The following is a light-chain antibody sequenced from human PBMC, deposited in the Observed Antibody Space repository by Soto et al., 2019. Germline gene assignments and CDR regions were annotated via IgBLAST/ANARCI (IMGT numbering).Light chain of an antibody. J-gene: IGKJ4*01. CDR3: QHRASWPLT. Sequence: EIVLTQSPAILSLSPGERATLSCRASQSVTIKLAWYQQKPGQPPRLLIYDASTRATGTPARFSGSGSGTDFTLSISSLEPEDFAFYFCQHRASWPLTFGGGTKVVI. CDR2: DAS. CDR1: QSVTIK. V-gene: IGKV3-11*01.